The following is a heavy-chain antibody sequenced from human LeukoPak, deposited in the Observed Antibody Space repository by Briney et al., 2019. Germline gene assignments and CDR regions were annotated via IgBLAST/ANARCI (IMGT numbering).Heavy chain of an antibody. V-gene: IGHV3-23*01. CDR3: AKVHCSGGSCYSLSYFDY. D-gene: IGHD2-15*01. J-gene: IGHJ4*02. Sequence: PGGSLRLSCAASGFTFSTYAMTWVRQAPGKGLEWVSLISGTGGSTYYADSVKGRFTISRDNSKNTLYLQMNSLRAEDTAVYYCAKVHCSGGSCYSLSYFDYWGQGTLVTVSS. CDR1: GFTFSTYA. CDR2: ISGTGGST.